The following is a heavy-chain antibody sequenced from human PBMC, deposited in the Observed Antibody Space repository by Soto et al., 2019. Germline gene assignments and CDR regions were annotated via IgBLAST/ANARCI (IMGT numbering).Heavy chain of an antibody. J-gene: IGHJ4*02. V-gene: IGHV3-33*01. D-gene: IGHD2-2*01. Sequence: GGSLRLSCAASGFTFSSYGMHWVRQAPGKGLEGVTVIWYDGSNKYYTESVKGRFTISRDDSKNTLYLQMNSLRAEDTAVYYCARDRRSRCYDYWGQGTLVTVSS. CDR2: IWYDGSNK. CDR1: GFTFSSYG. CDR3: ARDRRSRCYDY.